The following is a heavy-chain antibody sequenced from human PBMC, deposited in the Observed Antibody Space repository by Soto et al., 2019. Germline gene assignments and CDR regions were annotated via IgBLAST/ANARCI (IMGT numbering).Heavy chain of an antibody. V-gene: IGHV3-66*01. J-gene: IGHJ4*02. Sequence: EVQLVESGGGSVQPGGSQRLSCAASGFTVSSNYMSWFRQAPGRGLEWVSSIYSIGSADYADSVKGRFTISRDNSKNTMYLHMNSLRAEDTAVYYCAAGDYASGSRDYWGQGTLVTVSS. CDR2: IYSIGSA. CDR3: AAGDYASGSRDY. CDR1: GFTVSSNY. D-gene: IGHD3-10*01.